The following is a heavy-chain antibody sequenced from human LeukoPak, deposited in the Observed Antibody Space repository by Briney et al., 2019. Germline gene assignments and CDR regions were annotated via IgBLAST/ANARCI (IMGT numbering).Heavy chain of an antibody. CDR2: IYYSGST. V-gene: IGHV4-59*01. D-gene: IGHD5-18*01. CDR3: AGTTEGGYTYNYFYYYYMDV. CDR1: GGSFSGYY. Sequence: KPSETLSLTCAVYGGSFSGYYWSWIRQPPGKGLEWIGYIYYSGSTNYNPSLKSRISISVDTSKNQFSLKLSSVTAADTAVYYCAGTTEGGYTYNYFYYYYMDVWGKGTTVTISS. J-gene: IGHJ6*03.